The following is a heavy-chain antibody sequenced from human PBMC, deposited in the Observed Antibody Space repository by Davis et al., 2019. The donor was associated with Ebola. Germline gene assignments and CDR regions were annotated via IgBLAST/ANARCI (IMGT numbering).Heavy chain of an antibody. Sequence: ETLSLTCTVSGGSISSHYWSWIRQPPGKGLEWIGYIYYSGSTNYNPSLKSRVTISVDTSKNQFSLKLSSVTAADTAVYYCARGREFEYSSSSDAFDIWGQGTMVTVSS. CDR3: ARGREFEYSSSSDAFDI. CDR1: GGSISSHY. CDR2: IYYSGST. J-gene: IGHJ3*02. D-gene: IGHD6-6*01. V-gene: IGHV4-59*11.